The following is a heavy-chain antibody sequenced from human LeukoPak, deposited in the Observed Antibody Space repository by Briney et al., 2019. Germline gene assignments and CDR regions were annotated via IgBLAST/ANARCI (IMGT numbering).Heavy chain of an antibody. CDR1: GYTLSDYY. CDR3: ARGQQWLEVFEH. V-gene: IGHV1-2*02. J-gene: IGHJ4*02. CDR2: INPNSGVT. Sequence: ASVKVSCRASGYTLSDYYLHWVRQAPGQGLEWLGWINPNSGVTNYAQKFQGRVTMTRDTSISTAYMELSRLRSDDTAVYYCARGQQWLEVFEHWGQGTLVTVSS. D-gene: IGHD6-19*01.